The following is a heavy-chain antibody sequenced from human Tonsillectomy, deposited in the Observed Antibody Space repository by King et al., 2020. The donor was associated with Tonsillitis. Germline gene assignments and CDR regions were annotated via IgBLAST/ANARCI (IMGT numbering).Heavy chain of an antibody. CDR3: AKAPFDWYFAL. D-gene: IGHD3-10*01. V-gene: IGHV3-23*04. J-gene: IGHJ2*01. Sequence: VQLVESGGGLVQPGGSLRLSCAASGFPFSSYAMTWVRQAPGKGLEWVSIVSSSGNFTYYADSVKGRFTISRDNSKNTMSLQMNSLRVEDTAIYYCAKAPFDWYFALWGRGTLVTVSS. CDR2: VSSSGNFT. CDR1: GFPFSSYA.